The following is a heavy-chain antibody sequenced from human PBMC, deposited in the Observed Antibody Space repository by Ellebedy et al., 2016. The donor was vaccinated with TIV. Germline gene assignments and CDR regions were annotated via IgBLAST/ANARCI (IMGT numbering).Heavy chain of an antibody. CDR2: VNPNSGNT. Sequence: ASVKVSCXASGYTFTSYGISWVRQAPGQGLEWMGLVNPNSGNTGYAQKFQGRVTMTRNTSISTAYMELRSLRSDDTAVYYCARGVRVVGDPWGQGTLVTVSS. V-gene: IGHV1-8*02. CDR3: ARGVRVVGDP. CDR1: GYTFTSYG. J-gene: IGHJ5*02. D-gene: IGHD2-21*01.